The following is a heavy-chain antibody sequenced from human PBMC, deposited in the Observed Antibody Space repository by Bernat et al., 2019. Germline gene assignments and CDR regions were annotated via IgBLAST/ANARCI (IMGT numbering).Heavy chain of an antibody. D-gene: IGHD6-19*01. CDR2: VFTGGST. Sequence: EVQLVESGGGLIQPGGSLRLSCAASGFVVSDNYMNWVRQAPGRGLEWVSVVFTGGSTYYADSVKGRFTISRDNAKNSLYLQMNSLRAEDTAVYYCASRASGYSSGWSFDYWGQGTLVTVSS. J-gene: IGHJ4*02. CDR3: ASRASGYSSGWSFDY. CDR1: GFVVSDNY. V-gene: IGHV3-53*01.